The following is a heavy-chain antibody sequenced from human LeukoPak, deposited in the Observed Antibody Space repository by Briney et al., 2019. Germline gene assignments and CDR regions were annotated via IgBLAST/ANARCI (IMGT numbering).Heavy chain of an antibody. Sequence: GASVKVSCKASRGTFSSYAISWVRQAPGQGLEWMGRIIPILGIANYAQKFQGRVTITADKSTSTAYMELSSLRSEDTAVYYCAVPTQYSSGWAAFDYWGQGTLVTVSS. CDR2: IIPILGIA. CDR3: AVPTQYSSGWAAFDY. D-gene: IGHD6-19*01. J-gene: IGHJ4*02. CDR1: RGTFSSYA. V-gene: IGHV1-69*04.